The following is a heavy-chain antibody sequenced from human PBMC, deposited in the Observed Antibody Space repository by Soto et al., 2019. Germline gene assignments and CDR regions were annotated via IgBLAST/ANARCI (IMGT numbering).Heavy chain of an antibody. CDR3: AREGYCSSTSCYGGAFDI. CDR1: GFTFSNYG. J-gene: IGHJ3*02. D-gene: IGHD2-2*01. Sequence: GGSLRLSCEASGFTFSNYGMTWVRQAPGKGLEWVSAISGSGGRAFYADSVKGRFTISRHNSKNTLYLQMNSLRAEDTAVYYCAREGYCSSTSCYGGAFDIWGQGTMVTVSS. CDR2: ISGSGGRA. V-gene: IGHV3-23*01.